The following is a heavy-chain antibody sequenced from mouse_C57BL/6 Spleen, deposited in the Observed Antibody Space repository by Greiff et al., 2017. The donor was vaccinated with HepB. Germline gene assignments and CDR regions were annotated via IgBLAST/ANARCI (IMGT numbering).Heavy chain of an antibody. Sequence: EVKLQESGPELVKPGASVKISCKASGYSFTDYNMNWVKQSNGKSLEWIGVINPNYGTTSYNQKFKGKATLTVDQSSSTAYMQLNSLTSEDSAVYYCASTVVATKAWFAYWGQGTLVTVSA. CDR3: ASTVVATKAWFAY. J-gene: IGHJ3*01. V-gene: IGHV1-39*01. D-gene: IGHD1-1*01. CDR2: INPNYGTT. CDR1: GYSFTDYN.